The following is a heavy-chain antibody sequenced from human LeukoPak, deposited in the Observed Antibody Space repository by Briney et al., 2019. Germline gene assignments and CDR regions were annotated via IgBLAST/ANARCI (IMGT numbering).Heavy chain of an antibody. CDR3: AKDLFTYYYDSSGYYPFDY. V-gene: IGHV3-30-3*01. J-gene: IGHJ4*02. D-gene: IGHD3-22*01. CDR2: ISYDGSNK. CDR1: GFTFSSYA. Sequence: PGGSLRLSCAASGFTFSSYAMHWVRQAPGKGLEWVAVISYDGSNKYYADSVKGRFTISRDNSKNTLYLQMNSLRAEDTAVYYCAKDLFTYYYDSSGYYPFDYWGQGTLVTVSS.